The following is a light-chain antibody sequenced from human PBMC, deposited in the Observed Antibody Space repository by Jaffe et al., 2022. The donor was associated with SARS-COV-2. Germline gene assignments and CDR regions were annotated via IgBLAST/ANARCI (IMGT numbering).Light chain of an antibody. CDR1: QSFSSTL. V-gene: IGKV3-20*01. J-gene: IGKJ2*01. Sequence: EMVLTQSPDTLSLSPGDRATLSCRASQSFSSTLLAWYQQKPGRAPRLLMYDISKRASGIPDRFSGSGSGTDFTLTISRLEPEDFAMYYCQHYGRSPYTFGQGSKLEIK. CDR2: DIS. CDR3: QHYGRSPYT.